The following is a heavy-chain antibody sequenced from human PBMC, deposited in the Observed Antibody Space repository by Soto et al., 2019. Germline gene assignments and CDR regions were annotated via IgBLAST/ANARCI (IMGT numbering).Heavy chain of an antibody. V-gene: IGHV1-8*01. D-gene: IGHD3-3*01. CDR2: MNPNSGNT. J-gene: IGHJ4*02. CDR1: GYTFTSYD. CDR3: ARVEARWPHYFDY. Sequence: QVQLVQSGAEXKKPGASVXVSXKASGYTFTSYDINWVRQATGQGLEWMGWMNPNSGNTGYAQKFQGRVTMTRNTSISTAYMELSSLRSEDTAVYYCARVEARWPHYFDYWGQGTLVTVSS.